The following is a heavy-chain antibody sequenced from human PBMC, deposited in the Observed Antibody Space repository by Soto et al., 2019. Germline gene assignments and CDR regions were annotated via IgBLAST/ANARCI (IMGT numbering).Heavy chain of an antibody. D-gene: IGHD3-22*01. J-gene: IGHJ4*02. CDR2: IVAGSGNT. Sequence: SVKVSCKASGFTFTNSAVQWVRQARGQRLEWMGWIVAGSGNTKSARKFQERVTMTRDMSTSTAYMELSSLRSEDTAVYSCAAARGDSSAYYFDSLGQGTLVTVSS. CDR1: GFTFTNSA. V-gene: IGHV1-58*01. CDR3: AAARGDSSAYYFDS.